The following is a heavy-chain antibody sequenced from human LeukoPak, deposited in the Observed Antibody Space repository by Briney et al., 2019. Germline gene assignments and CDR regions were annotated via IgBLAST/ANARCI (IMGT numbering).Heavy chain of an antibody. Sequence: GGSLRLSCAASGFTFSNAWMSRVRQAPGKGLEWVGRIKSKTDGGTTDYAAPVKGRFTISRDDSKNTLYLQMNSLKTEDTAVYYCTTDIVVVPAAMSYYYMDVWGKGTTVTVSS. J-gene: IGHJ6*03. CDR1: GFTFSNAW. D-gene: IGHD2-2*01. CDR3: TTDIVVVPAAMSYYYMDV. CDR2: IKSKTDGGTT. V-gene: IGHV3-15*01.